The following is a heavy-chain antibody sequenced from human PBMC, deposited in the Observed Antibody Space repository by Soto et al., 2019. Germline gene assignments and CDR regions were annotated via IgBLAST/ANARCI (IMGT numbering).Heavy chain of an antibody. CDR1: GGSFSSYA. Sequence: QVQLVQSGAEVKKPGASVKVSCKASGGSFSSYAISWVRQAPGQGLEWMGGIIPIFGTANYAQKFQGRVTINADESTSTAYMELSSLRSEDTAVYYCARDRGRGGKEVDYWYIDLWGRGTLVTVSS. D-gene: IGHD2-15*01. CDR3: ARDRGRGGKEVDYWYIDL. CDR2: IIPIFGTA. J-gene: IGHJ2*01. V-gene: IGHV1-69*01.